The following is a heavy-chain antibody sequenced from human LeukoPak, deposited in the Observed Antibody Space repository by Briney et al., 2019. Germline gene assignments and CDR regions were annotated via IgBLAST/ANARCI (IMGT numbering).Heavy chain of an antibody. J-gene: IGHJ4*02. CDR1: GFTFSSYA. CDR3: ARVHFDYGDYVGYFDY. CDR2: ISYDGSNK. V-gene: IGHV3-30*04. D-gene: IGHD4-17*01. Sequence: GRSLRLSCAASGFTFSSYAMHWVRQAPGKGLQWVAVISYDGSNKYYADSVKGRFTISRDNSKNTLYLQMNSLRAEDTAVYYCARVHFDYGDYVGYFDYWGQGTLVTVSS.